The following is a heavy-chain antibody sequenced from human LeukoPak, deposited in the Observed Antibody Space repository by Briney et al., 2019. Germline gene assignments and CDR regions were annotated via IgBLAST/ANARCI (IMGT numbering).Heavy chain of an antibody. D-gene: IGHD6-19*01. Sequence: GGSLRLSCKTSGFTVGDFAVGWVRQAPGKGLEWVGFIRSKAYGGTTEYAASVKGRFTISRDDSDSIAYLQMSSLKAEDTAVYYCARVRGGWYFDYWGQGTLVTVSS. CDR1: GFTVGDFA. CDR2: IRSKAYGGTT. CDR3: ARVRGGWYFDY. V-gene: IGHV3-49*04. J-gene: IGHJ4*02.